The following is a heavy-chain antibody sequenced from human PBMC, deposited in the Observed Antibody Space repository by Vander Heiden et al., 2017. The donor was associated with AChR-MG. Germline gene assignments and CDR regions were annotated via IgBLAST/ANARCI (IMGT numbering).Heavy chain of an antibody. Sequence: QVQLQQWGAGLLKPSETLSLTCAVYGGSFSGYYWSWLRPPPGKGLEWIGEINHSGSTNYNPSLKSRVTISVDTSKNQFSLKLSSVTAADTAVYYCARGLPYYYGSGSYYKKNYYFDYWGQGTLVTVSS. V-gene: IGHV4-34*01. J-gene: IGHJ4*02. CDR2: INHSGST. CDR3: ARGLPYYYGSGSYYKKNYYFDY. CDR1: GGSFSGYY. D-gene: IGHD3-10*01.